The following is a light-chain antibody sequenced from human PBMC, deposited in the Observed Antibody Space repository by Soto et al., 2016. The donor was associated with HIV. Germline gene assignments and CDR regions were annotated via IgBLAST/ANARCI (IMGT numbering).Light chain of an antibody. Sequence: DIQMTQSPTSVSASIGDRVTITCRASQGINNWLAWYQHKPGKAPKLLIYAASTLQTGVPSRFSGSGSGTDFSLTIDSLQPEDFATYYCQQTDSFPFTFGPGTKVNV. CDR3: QQTDSFPFT. V-gene: IGKV1-12*01. CDR1: QGINNW. J-gene: IGKJ3*01. CDR2: AAS.